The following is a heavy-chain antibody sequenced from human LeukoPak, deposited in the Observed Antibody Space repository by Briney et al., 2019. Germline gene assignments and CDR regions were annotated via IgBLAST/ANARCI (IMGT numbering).Heavy chain of an antibody. CDR3: AKDHASVTSDYFDY. Sequence: GGSLRLSCAASGFTFSSHTMSWVRQAPGKGLEWISGISGSGGSTYYADSVKGRFTISRDNSKNTLYLQINSLRAEDTAVYYCAKDHASVTSDYFDYWGQGALVTVSS. J-gene: IGHJ4*02. D-gene: IGHD4-17*01. CDR1: GFTFSSHT. V-gene: IGHV3-23*01. CDR2: ISGSGGST.